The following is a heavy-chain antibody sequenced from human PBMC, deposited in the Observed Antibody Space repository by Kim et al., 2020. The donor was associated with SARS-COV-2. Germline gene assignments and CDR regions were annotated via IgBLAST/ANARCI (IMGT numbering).Heavy chain of an antibody. Sequence: GGSLRLSCAASGFTFSSYSMNWVRQAPGKGLEWVSYISSSSSTIYYADSVKGRFTISRDNAKNSLYLQMNSLRDEDTAVYYCARVKYQLLVIGSAFDYWGQGTLVTVSS. J-gene: IGHJ4*02. D-gene: IGHD2-2*01. CDR1: GFTFSSYS. CDR3: ARVKYQLLVIGSAFDY. CDR2: ISSSSSTI. V-gene: IGHV3-48*02.